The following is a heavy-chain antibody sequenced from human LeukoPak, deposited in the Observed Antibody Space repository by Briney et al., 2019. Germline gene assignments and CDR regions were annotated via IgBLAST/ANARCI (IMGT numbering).Heavy chain of an antibody. CDR2: IYYSGST. CDR3: AREGLMGGTGY. J-gene: IGHJ4*02. Sequence: SETLSLTCTVSGGSISSSSYYWGWIRQPPGKGLEWIGSIYYSGSTYYNPSLKSRVTISVDTSKNQFSLKLSSVTAADTAVYYCAREGLMGGTGYWGQGTLVTVSS. CDR1: GGSISSSSYY. V-gene: IGHV4-39*07. D-gene: IGHD3-16*01.